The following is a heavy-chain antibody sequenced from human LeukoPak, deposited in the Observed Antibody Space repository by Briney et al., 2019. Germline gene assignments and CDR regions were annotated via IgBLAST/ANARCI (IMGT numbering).Heavy chain of an antibody. CDR2: IYHSGST. J-gene: IGHJ4*02. CDR1: GYSISSGYY. CDR3: ARREVGATPDY. D-gene: IGHD1-26*01. Sequence: PSETLSLTCTVSGYSISSGYYWGWIRQPPGKGLEWIGSIYHSGSTYYNPSLKSRVTISVDTSKNQFSLKLSSVTAADTAVYYCARREVGATPDYWGQGTLVTVSS. V-gene: IGHV4-38-2*02.